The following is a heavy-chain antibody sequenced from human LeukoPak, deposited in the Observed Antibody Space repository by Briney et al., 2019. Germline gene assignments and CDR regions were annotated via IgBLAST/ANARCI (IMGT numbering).Heavy chain of an antibody. CDR2: IYYSGST. V-gene: IGHV4-59*01. CDR1: GGSISSYY. Sequence: SETLSLTCTVSGGSISSYYWSWIRQPPGKGLEWIGYIYYSGSTTYNPSLKSRVTISVDTSKNQFSLKLSSVTAADTAVYYCARGYSSSWNNWFDPWGQGTLVTVSS. J-gene: IGHJ5*02. CDR3: ARGYSSSWNNWFDP. D-gene: IGHD6-13*01.